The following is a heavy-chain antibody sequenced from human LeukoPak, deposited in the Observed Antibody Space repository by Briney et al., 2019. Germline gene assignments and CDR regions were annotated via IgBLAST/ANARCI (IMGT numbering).Heavy chain of an antibody. CDR2: IYYSGST. D-gene: IGHD3-10*01. CDR1: GGSISSNNYY. V-gene: IGHV4-31*03. Sequence: SETLSLTCTVSGGSISSNNYYWSWIRQHPGKGLEWIGYIYYSGSTYYNPSLESRVTISLDTSNNHFSLKLSSVTAADTAVYYCARYDSGTFYKANWFDPWGQGTLVTVSS. J-gene: IGHJ5*02. CDR3: ARYDSGTFYKANWFDP.